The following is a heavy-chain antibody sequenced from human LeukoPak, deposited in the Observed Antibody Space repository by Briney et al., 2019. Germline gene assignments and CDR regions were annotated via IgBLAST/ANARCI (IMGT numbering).Heavy chain of an antibody. Sequence: GASVKVSCKASGYTFTSYYMHWVRQAPGQGLEWMGIINPSGGSTSYAQKFQGRVTMTRDTSTSTVYMELSSLRSEDTAVYYCARGWSIVVVTATNFDYWGQGTLVTVSS. V-gene: IGHV1-46*01. J-gene: IGHJ4*02. D-gene: IGHD2-21*02. CDR3: ARGWSIVVVTATNFDY. CDR2: INPSGGST. CDR1: GYTFTSYY.